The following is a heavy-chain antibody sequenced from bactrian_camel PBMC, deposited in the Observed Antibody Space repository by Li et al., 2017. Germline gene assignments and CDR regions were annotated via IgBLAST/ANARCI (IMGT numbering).Heavy chain of an antibody. CDR1: GYIFNNCG. CDR2: ISSDGTV. V-gene: IGHV3S53*01. CDR3: AHPMGDDCYSDSSCYDVDGPY. Sequence: HVQLVESGGGSVQSGGSLRLSCAASGYIFNNCGMGWYRQAPGKERALVSTISSDGTVSYADVVKGRFTISRDNAKNTLYLQMNELKTEDSAVYYCAHPMGDDCYSDSSCYDVDGPYWGQGTQVTVS. J-gene: IGHJ4*01. D-gene: IGHD3*01.